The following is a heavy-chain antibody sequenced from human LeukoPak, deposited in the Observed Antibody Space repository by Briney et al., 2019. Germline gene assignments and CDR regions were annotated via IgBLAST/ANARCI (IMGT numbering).Heavy chain of an antibody. V-gene: IGHV4-59*01. CDR3: AQKAPYSPGYSQD. D-gene: IGHD2-15*01. CDR1: GGSITSYY. CDR2: IYHSGTT. Sequence: SETLSLTCTVSGGSITSYYWTWIRQPPGKGLEWIGYIYHSGTTNYNPSLKSRVTISVDTFKNQFSLKLSSVTAADTAVYYCAQKAPYSPGYSQDWGQGTLVTVSS. J-gene: IGHJ1*01.